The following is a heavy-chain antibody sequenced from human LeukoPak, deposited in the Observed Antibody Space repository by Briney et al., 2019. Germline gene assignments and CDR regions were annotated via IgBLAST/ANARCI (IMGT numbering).Heavy chain of an antibody. Sequence: SETLSLTCTVSGGSISSYYWSWIRQPPGKGLEWIGYIYYSGSTNYNPSLKSRVTISVDTSKNQFSLKLSSVTAADTAVYYCAREQATTDDFDIWGQGTMVTVSS. J-gene: IGHJ3*02. CDR3: AREQATTDDFDI. V-gene: IGHV4-59*01. D-gene: IGHD4-17*01. CDR1: GGSISSYY. CDR2: IYYSGST.